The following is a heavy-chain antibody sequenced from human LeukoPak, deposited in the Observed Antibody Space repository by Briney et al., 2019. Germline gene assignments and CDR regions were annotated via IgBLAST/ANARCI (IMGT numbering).Heavy chain of an antibody. CDR2: ISAYNCNT. Sequence: ASVKVSCKASGYTFTSYGISWVRQAPGQGLEWMGWISAYNCNTKYAQKLQGRVTMTTDTSTNTAYMELSSLRSDDTAVYYCARLCSVRWCLHDWFDPWGQGTLVTVSS. D-gene: IGHD2-21*01. CDR3: ARLCSVRWCLHDWFDP. J-gene: IGHJ5*02. CDR1: GYTFTSYG. V-gene: IGHV1-18*01.